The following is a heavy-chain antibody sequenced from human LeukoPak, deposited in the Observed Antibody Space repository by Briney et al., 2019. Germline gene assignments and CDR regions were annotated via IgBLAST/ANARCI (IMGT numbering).Heavy chain of an antibody. V-gene: IGHV4-4*02. J-gene: IGHJ6*02. CDR1: VGSIIRCNW. Sequence: PSETLSLTCAVSVGSIIRCNWRDWVRQSPGKGLEWIGEIHHNGTANYNPSLKSRVTISADKFQNQFSLKLTSVTAADTAVYYCAPPRLRGGGVVEHFKYGMAVWGQGTTVTVSS. CDR2: IHHNGTA. CDR3: APPRLRGGGVVEHFKYGMAV. D-gene: IGHD3-16*01.